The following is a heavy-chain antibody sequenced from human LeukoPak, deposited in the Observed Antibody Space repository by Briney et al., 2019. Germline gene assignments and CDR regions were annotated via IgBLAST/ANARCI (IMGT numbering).Heavy chain of an antibody. D-gene: IGHD6-19*01. CDR3: AKGASSGWLLYWFDP. J-gene: IGHJ5*02. Sequence: GGSLRLSCAASGITLSSYAMSWVRQAPGKGLEWVSGISGSGAYTYYSDSVKGRFTISRDNSKNTLYLQMNILRAEDTAVYYCAKGASSGWLLYWFDPWGQGTLVTVSS. V-gene: IGHV3-23*01. CDR1: GITLSSYA. CDR2: ISGSGAYT.